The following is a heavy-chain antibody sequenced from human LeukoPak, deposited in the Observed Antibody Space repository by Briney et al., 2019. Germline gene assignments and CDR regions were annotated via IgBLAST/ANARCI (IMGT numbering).Heavy chain of an antibody. J-gene: IGHJ3*02. CDR3: ARDLVTVTKGFDI. CDR1: DDSFSSHY. D-gene: IGHD4-17*01. Sequence: SETLSLTCEVSDDSFSSHYWTWIRQPPGKGLEWIGYISHIGSTNYNPSLKSQVTISIDTSKNQFSLKLSSVTAADTAVYYCARDLVTVTKGFDIWGQGTMVTVSS. CDR2: ISHIGST. V-gene: IGHV4-59*11.